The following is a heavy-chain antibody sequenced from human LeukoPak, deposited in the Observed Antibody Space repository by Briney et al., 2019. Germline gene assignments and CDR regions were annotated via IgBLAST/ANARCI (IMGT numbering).Heavy chain of an antibody. CDR3: ARDRESYYDSSGYWNAFDI. J-gene: IGHJ3*02. CDR2: INPNSGGT. D-gene: IGHD3-22*01. V-gene: IGHV1-2*02. Sequence: ASVKVSCKASGYSFTGYFMHWVRRAPGEGLEWMGWINPNSGGTNYAQKFQGRVTMTRDTSITTAYMELSRLRSDDTAVFYCARDRESYYDSSGYWNAFDIWGQGTMVTVSS. CDR1: GYSFTGYF.